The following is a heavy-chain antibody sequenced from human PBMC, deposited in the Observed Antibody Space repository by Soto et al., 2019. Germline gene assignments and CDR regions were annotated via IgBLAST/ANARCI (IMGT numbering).Heavy chain of an antibody. CDR2: ISAYNGNT. CDR3: ARVGSSSDALDI. V-gene: IGHV1-18*01. J-gene: IGHJ3*02. Sequence: ASVKVSCKASGYTFTSYGSSWVRQAPGQGLEWMGWISAYNGNTNYAQKFQGWVTMTRDTSISTAYMELSRLRSDDTAVYYCARVGSSSDALDIWGQGTMVTVSS. D-gene: IGHD6-13*01. CDR1: GYTFTSYG.